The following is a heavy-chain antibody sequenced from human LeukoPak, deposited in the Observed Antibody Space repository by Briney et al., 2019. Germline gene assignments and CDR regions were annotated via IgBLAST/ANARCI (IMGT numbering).Heavy chain of an antibody. Sequence: GGSLRLSCAASGFTFSSYAMSWVRQAPGKGLEWVSAISGSGGSTYYADSVEGRFTISRDNSKNTLYLQMNSLRAEDTAVYYCAKVQTRWLQFPYYFDYWGQGTLVTVSS. D-gene: IGHD5-24*01. CDR1: GFTFSSYA. CDR3: AKVQTRWLQFPYYFDY. J-gene: IGHJ4*02. CDR2: ISGSGGST. V-gene: IGHV3-23*01.